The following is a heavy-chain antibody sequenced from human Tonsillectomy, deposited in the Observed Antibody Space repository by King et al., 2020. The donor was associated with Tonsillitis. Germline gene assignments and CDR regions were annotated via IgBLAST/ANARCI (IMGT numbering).Heavy chain of an antibody. CDR1: GFTFSSYG. D-gene: IGHD3-9*01. V-gene: IGHV3-30*18. CDR2: ISYDGSNK. Sequence: QVQLVESGGGVVQPGRSLRLSCAASGFTFSSYGMHWVRQAPGKGLEWVAVISYDGSNKYYADSVKGRFTISRDNSKNTLYLQMNSLRAEDTAVYYCANRASPSMTGTGFDYWGQGTLVTVSS. J-gene: IGHJ4*02. CDR3: ANRASPSMTGTGFDY.